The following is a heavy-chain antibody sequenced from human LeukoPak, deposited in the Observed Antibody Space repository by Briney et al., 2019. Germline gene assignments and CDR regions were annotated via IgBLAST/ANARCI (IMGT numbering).Heavy chain of an antibody. J-gene: IGHJ5*02. CDR1: GGSFSGYY. V-gene: IGHV4-34*01. D-gene: IGHD2-21*02. CDR2: INHSGST. Sequence: SGTLSLTCAVYGGSFSGYYWSWIRQPPGKGLEWIGEINHSGSTNYNPSLKSRVTISVDTSKNQFSLKLSSVTAADTAVYYCASLAYCGGDCTWDWFDPWGQGTLVTVSS. CDR3: ASLAYCGGDCTWDWFDP.